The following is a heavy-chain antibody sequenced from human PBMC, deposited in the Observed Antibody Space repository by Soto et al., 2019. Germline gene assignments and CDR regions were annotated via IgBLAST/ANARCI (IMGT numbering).Heavy chain of an antibody. CDR3: ARGADVVVPAAVVGGYYYGMDV. CDR2: INPNSGGT. CDR1: GYTFTGYY. V-gene: IGHV1-2*04. Sequence: GASVKVSCKASGYTFTGYYMHWVRQAPGQGLEWMGWINPNSGGTNYAQKFQGWVTMTRDTSISTAYMELSRLRSDDTAVYYCARGADVVVPAAVVGGYYYGMDVWGQGTTVTVSS. J-gene: IGHJ6*02. D-gene: IGHD2-2*01.